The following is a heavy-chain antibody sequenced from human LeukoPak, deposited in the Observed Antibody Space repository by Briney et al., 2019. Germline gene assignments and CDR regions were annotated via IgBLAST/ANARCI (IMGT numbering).Heavy chain of an antibody. D-gene: IGHD6-6*01. Sequence: ASVKVSCKASGYTFTGYYMHWVRQAPGQGLEWMGWINPNSGGTNYAQKFQGRVTMTRDTSISTAYMELSRLRSDDTAVYYCARGDSLTPPGSSSSSPTLEYFQHWGQGTLVTVSS. J-gene: IGHJ1*01. V-gene: IGHV1-2*02. CDR1: GYTFTGYY. CDR3: ARGDSLTPPGSSSSSPTLEYFQH. CDR2: INPNSGGT.